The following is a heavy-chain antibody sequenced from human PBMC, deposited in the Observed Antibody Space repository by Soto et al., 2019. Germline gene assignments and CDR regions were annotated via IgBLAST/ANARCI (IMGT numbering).Heavy chain of an antibody. CDR2: INHSGST. V-gene: IGHV4-34*01. CDR1: GGSFSGYY. D-gene: IGHD3-10*01. CDR3: ARGPPITMVRGVIGRDYYYYYGMDV. Sequence: PSETLSLTCAVYGGSFSGYYWSWIRQPPGKGLEWIGEINHSGSTNYNPSLKSRVTISVDTSKNQFSLKLSSVTAADTAVYYCARGPPITMVRGVIGRDYYYYYGMDVWGQGTTVTVSS. J-gene: IGHJ6*02.